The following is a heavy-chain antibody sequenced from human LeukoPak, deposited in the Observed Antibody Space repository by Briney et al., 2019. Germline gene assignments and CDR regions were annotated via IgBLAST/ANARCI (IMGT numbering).Heavy chain of an antibody. J-gene: IGHJ4*02. D-gene: IGHD2-15*01. V-gene: IGHV1-24*01. CDR3: ATYRGGQAAGGLFDY. Sequence: ASVKVSCKVSGYTLTELSMHWVRQAPGKGLEWMGGFDPEDGETIYAQKLQGRVTMTEDTSTDTAYMELSSLRSEDTAVYYCATYRGGQAAGGLFDYWGQGTLVTVSS. CDR2: FDPEDGET. CDR1: GYTLTELS.